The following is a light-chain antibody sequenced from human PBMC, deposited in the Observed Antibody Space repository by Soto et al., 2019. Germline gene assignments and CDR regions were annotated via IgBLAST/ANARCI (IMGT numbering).Light chain of an antibody. CDR3: QQYSLWPRT. V-gene: IGKV3D-15*01. CDR2: GAS. Sequence: EIVLAQSPGTLSLSPGETATLSCRASQHLYNNLAWYQHKPGQAPRLLLYGASTRATGIPPRFSGTGTGTEFTLTISSLQSEDFAVYYCQQYSLWPRTFGGGTKVDIK. J-gene: IGKJ4*01. CDR1: QHLYNN.